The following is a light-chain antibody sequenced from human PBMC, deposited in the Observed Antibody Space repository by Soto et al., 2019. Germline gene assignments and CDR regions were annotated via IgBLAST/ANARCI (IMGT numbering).Light chain of an antibody. Sequence: EIVMTQSPATLSVSPGERATLSCRASQSVXGXXAWYQQKPGRAPRLLIYGAATRATGIPARFSGSGSGTEFXXXXXXXXXXDFAVYYCQQYNNWLPLTFGGGTRVEIK. J-gene: IGKJ4*01. CDR3: QQYNNWLPLT. CDR1: QSVXGX. CDR2: GAA. V-gene: IGKV3-15*01.